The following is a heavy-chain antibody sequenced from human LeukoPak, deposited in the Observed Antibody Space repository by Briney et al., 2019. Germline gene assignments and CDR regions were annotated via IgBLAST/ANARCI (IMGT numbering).Heavy chain of an antibody. Sequence: ASVKVSCKASGYTFTGYYMHWVRQAPGQGLEWMGWINPNSGGTNYAQKFQGRVTMTRDTSISTAYMELSRLRSDDTAVYYCARDQRIAAAGKRYFDYWGQGTLVTVSS. CDR3: ARDQRIAAAGKRYFDY. J-gene: IGHJ4*02. D-gene: IGHD6-13*01. CDR2: INPNSGGT. V-gene: IGHV1-2*02. CDR1: GYTFTGYY.